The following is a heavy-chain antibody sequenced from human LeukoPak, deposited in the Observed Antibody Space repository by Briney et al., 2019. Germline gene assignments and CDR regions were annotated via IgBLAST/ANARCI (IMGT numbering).Heavy chain of an antibody. V-gene: IGHV1-2*02. J-gene: IGHJ5*02. D-gene: IGHD3-9*01. CDR2: INPNSGDT. CDR1: GYIFTGYY. Sequence: GSVKVSCKASGYIFTGYYMHWVRQAPGQGLEWMGWINPNSGDTNYAQKFQGRVTMTRDTSISTAYMELSRLRSDDTAVYYRVRLGENGLLTGYFYPWGQGTLVTVSS. CDR3: VRLGENGLLTGYFYP.